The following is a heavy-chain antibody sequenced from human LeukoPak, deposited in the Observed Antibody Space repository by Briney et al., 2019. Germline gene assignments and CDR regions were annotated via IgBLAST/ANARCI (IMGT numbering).Heavy chain of an antibody. D-gene: IGHD6-19*01. CDR2: ISGSGSNT. J-gene: IGHJ4*02. CDR3: AKEAGNGWSYFDY. Sequence: GGSLRLSCAASGFTFSNYAMTWVRQAPGKGLEWVSVISGSGSNTDYAGSVKGRFTISRDNSKNTVYLQMISLRAEDTALYHCAKEAGNGWSYFDYWGQGTLVTVSS. CDR1: GFTFSNYA. V-gene: IGHV3-23*01.